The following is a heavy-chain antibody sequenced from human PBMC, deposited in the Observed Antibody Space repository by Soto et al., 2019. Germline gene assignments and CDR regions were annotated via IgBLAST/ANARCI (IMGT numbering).Heavy chain of an antibody. CDR1: GGTFSSYA. CDR2: IIPIFGTA. Sequence: SVKVSCKASGGTFSSYAISWVRQAPGQGLEWMGGIIPIFGTANYAQKFQGRVTITADESTSTAYMELSSLRSEDTAVYYCARMRPQARYYYGMDVWGQGATVTVSS. V-gene: IGHV1-69*13. CDR3: ARMRPQARYYYGMDV. J-gene: IGHJ6*02.